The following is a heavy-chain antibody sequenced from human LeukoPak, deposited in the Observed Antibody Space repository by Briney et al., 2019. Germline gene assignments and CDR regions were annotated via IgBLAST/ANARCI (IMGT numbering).Heavy chain of an antibody. CDR1: GFTFSSYA. Sequence: GGSLRLSCAASGFTFSSYAMSWVRQAPGKGLEWVSVISGSGGSIKYVDSVKGRFTISRDNSKNTLYLQMNSLRAEDTAVYYCAKGVYSSSWPDFDYWGQGTLVTVSS. CDR2: ISGSGGSI. CDR3: AKGVYSSSWPDFDY. D-gene: IGHD6-13*01. V-gene: IGHV3-23*01. J-gene: IGHJ4*02.